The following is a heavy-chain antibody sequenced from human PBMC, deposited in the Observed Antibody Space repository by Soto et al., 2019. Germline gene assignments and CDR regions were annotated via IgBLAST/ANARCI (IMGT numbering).Heavy chain of an antibody. CDR2: ISYDGSNK. CDR3: AKGYGGGFGVVSPPPLFDY. V-gene: IGHV3-30*18. J-gene: IGHJ4*02. D-gene: IGHD3-3*01. CDR1: GFTFSSYG. Sequence: PGGSLRLSCAASGFTFSSYGMHWVRQAPGKGLEWVAVISYDGSNKYYADSVKGRLTISRDNSKNTLNLQMNGLRAEDTAVYYCAKGYGGGFGVVSPPPLFDYWGQGTLVTVSS.